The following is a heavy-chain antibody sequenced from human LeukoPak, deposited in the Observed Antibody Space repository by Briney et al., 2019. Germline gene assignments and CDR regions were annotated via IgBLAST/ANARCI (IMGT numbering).Heavy chain of an antibody. CDR1: HSSISYSITRGYYY. CDR3: ARTMAFWSGFPMDV. J-gene: IGHJ6*03. CDR2: IYHVGSA. Sequence: PSETLSLTCTVSHSSISYSITRGYYYWAWIRQPPGKGLEWIGSIYHVGSASYTPSLKSRVTISIDTSKNQFSLKLSSVTAADTAVYYCARTMAFWSGFPMDVWGKGTTVTVSS. D-gene: IGHD3-3*01. V-gene: IGHV4-38-2*02.